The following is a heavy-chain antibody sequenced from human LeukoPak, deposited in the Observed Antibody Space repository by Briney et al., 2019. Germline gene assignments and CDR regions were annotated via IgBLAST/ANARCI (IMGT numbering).Heavy chain of an antibody. D-gene: IGHD2-15*01. Sequence: MTSETLSLTCTVSGGSISSSSYYWGWIRQPPGKGLEWIGSIYYSGSTCYNPSLKSRVTISVDTSKNQFSLKLSSVTAADTAVYYCARRYCSGGSCPFDYWGQGTLVTVSS. CDR3: ARRYCSGGSCPFDY. CDR1: GGSISSSSYY. V-gene: IGHV4-39*01. J-gene: IGHJ4*02. CDR2: IYYSGST.